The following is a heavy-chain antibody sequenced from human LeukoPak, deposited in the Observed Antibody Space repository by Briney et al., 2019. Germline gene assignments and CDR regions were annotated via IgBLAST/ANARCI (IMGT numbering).Heavy chain of an antibody. CDR1: GFSFSDYY. CDR3: VRGHWGFDY. CDR2: IRNKANSYTT. J-gene: IGHJ4*02. D-gene: IGHD7-27*01. V-gene: IGHV3-72*01. Sequence: GGSLRLPCAASGFSFSDYYMDWVRQAPGKGLEWVGRIRNKANSYTTEYAASVKGRFTVSRDASKSSLYLQMNSLKNEDTAVYYCVRGHWGFDYWGQGTLVTVSS.